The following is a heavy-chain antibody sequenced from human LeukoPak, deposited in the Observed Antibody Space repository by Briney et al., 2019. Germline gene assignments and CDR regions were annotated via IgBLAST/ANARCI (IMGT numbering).Heavy chain of an antibody. Sequence: SETLVLTCAVYCWTFSGYYWTWIRRPPGKGLELIGEINRDGITYYNPSLKSRVTISVDTSKNQFSLKLSSVTAADTAVYYCARRELLAPIVGATNGVIDYWGQGTLVTVSS. CDR2: INRDGIT. V-gene: IGHV4-34*01. D-gene: IGHD1-26*01. J-gene: IGHJ4*02. CDR3: ARRELLAPIVGATNGVIDY. CDR1: CWTFSGYY.